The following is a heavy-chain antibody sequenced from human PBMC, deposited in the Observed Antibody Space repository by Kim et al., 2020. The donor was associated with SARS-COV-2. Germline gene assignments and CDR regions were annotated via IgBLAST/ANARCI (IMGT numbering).Heavy chain of an antibody. Sequence: SETLSLTCTVSGGSISVYSWSWIRQPPGKGLEWIGYIYYSGNTNYNPSLKSRVTISVDTSKNQFSLKLNSVTTADTAFYYCARSGGDTSGWSYNWFDPWGQGIPVTASS. J-gene: IGHJ5*02. V-gene: IGHV4-59*01. CDR1: GGSISVYS. CDR2: IYYSGNT. D-gene: IGHD6-19*01. CDR3: ARSGGDTSGWSYNWFDP.